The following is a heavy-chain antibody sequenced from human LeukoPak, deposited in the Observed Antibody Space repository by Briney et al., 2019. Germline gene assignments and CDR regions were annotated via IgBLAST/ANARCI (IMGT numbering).Heavy chain of an antibody. J-gene: IGHJ4*02. Sequence: HPGTSLRLSCAASGFTFSQYAMHWVRQAPGKGLEWGAVMSYDGSVQYYADSVKGRFTISRDNSKNTLYLQMNNLRTDDTAFYYCAKVMITVVTTPKLHSWGQGTLVTVSS. CDR3: AKVMITVVTTPKLHS. D-gene: IGHD4-23*01. CDR1: GFTFSQYA. V-gene: IGHV3-30*18. CDR2: MSYDGSVQ.